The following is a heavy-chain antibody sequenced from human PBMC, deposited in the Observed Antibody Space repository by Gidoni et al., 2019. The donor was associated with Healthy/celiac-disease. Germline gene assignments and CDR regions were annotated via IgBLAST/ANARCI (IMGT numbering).Heavy chain of an antibody. CDR2: IYHSGST. Sequence: QLQLQESGSGLLKPSQTLSPTCAVSGGSICSGGYSRSWIRQPPGKGLEWIGYIYHSGSTYDNPSLKSRVTKSVDRSKNQFSLKLSSVTAADTAVYYWARGHGCNQKFDYWGQGTLVTVSS. CDR3: ARGHGCNQKFDY. V-gene: IGHV4-30-2*01. J-gene: IGHJ4*02. CDR1: GGSICSGGYS. D-gene: IGHD2-15*01.